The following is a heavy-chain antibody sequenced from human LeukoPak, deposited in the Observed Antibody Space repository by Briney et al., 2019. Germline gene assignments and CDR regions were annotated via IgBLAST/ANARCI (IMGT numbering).Heavy chain of an antibody. Sequence: GESLKISCEGSGYSFNSYWIGWVRQMPGKGLEWMGLIYPGDSDTRYSPSFQGQVTISADKSISTAYLQWSSLKTSDTAMYYCARRYYDSSGYSRHSDYWGQGTLVTVSS. J-gene: IGHJ4*02. CDR3: ARRYYDSSGYSRHSDY. D-gene: IGHD3-22*01. CDR2: IYPGDSDT. V-gene: IGHV5-51*01. CDR1: GYSFNSYW.